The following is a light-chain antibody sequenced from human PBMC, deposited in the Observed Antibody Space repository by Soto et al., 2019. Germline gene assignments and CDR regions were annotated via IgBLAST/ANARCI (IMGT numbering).Light chain of an antibody. CDR2: EVS. V-gene: IGLV2-14*01. Sequence: QSALTQPASVSGSPGQSITISCTGTNSDVGRYNYVSWYQQHPGKAPKLMIYEVSNRPSGVSNRFSGSKSGNTASLTISGLQAEDKADYYCSSYTRSSTLVFGGGTKLTVL. CDR1: NSDVGRYNY. J-gene: IGLJ2*01. CDR3: SSYTRSSTLV.